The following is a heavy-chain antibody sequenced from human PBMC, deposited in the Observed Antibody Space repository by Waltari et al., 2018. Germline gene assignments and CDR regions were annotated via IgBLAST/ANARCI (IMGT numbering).Heavy chain of an antibody. V-gene: IGHV4-31*03. J-gene: IGHJ2*01. CDR1: GGSISSGGYY. CDR2: IYYSGST. D-gene: IGHD6-13*01. CDR3: ARLTPPYSSSAPLYFDL. Sequence: QVQLQESGPGLVKPSQTLSLTCTVSGGSISSGGYYWSWIRQHPGKGLEWIGYIYYSGSTYYNPSLKSRVTISVDTSKNQFSLKLSSVTAADTAVYYCARLTPPYSSSAPLYFDLWGRGTLVTVSS.